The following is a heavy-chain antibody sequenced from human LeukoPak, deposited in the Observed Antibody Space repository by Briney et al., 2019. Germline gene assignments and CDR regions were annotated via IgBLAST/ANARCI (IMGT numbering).Heavy chain of an antibody. CDR2: IHHSGST. Sequence: SETLSLTCAVSGYSISSGYYWGWIRQPPGKGLEWIGSIHHSGSTYYNPSLKSRGTISVDTSKNQFSLKLSSVTAADTAVYYCARALITMVRGPLDYYYYMDVWGKGTTVAVSS. V-gene: IGHV4-38-2*01. CDR1: GYSISSGYY. D-gene: IGHD3-10*01. J-gene: IGHJ6*03. CDR3: ARALITMVRGPLDYYYYMDV.